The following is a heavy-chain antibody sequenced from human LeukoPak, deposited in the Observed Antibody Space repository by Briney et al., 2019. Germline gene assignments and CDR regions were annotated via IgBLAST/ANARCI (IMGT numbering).Heavy chain of an antibody. Sequence: PSETLSLTCTVSGGSISSSPYYWGWIRQPPGKGLEWIGSVYYSGSTSYNPPLKSRVTISVDTSKNQFSLKLSSVTAADTAVYYCARGGNAFDIWGQGTMVTVSS. CDR2: VYYSGST. J-gene: IGHJ3*02. V-gene: IGHV4-39*07. CDR3: ARGGNAFDI. CDR1: GGSISSSPYY. D-gene: IGHD1-26*01.